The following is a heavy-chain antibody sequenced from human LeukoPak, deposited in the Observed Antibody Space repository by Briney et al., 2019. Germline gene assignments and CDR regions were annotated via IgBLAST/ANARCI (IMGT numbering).Heavy chain of an antibody. V-gene: IGHV3-30*02. CDR2: IRYDGSNE. CDR3: ARDCGSRWLVLGY. J-gene: IGHJ4*01. Sequence: GGSLTLSCVASGFTFKNYGMHWVRQTPGKGLEWVTFIRYDGSNEYYADSVKGRFTISRDNSKNTVYLQMNSLRAEDTAVYYCARDCGSRWLVLGYWGHGTLVTVSS. CDR1: GFTFKNYG. D-gene: IGHD6-19*01.